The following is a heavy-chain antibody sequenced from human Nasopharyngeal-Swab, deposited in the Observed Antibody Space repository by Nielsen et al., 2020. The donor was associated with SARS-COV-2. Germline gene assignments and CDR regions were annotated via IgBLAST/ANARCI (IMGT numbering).Heavy chain of an antibody. J-gene: IGHJ4*02. CDR1: GGSISSYY. D-gene: IGHD3-9*01. Sequence: SETLSLTCTVYGGSISSYYWSWIRQPQGKGLEWIGYIYYSGSTNYNPSLKSRVTISVDTSKNQFSLKLSSVTAADTAVYYCARVREVFYYDILTGYYYFDYWGQGTLVTVSS. CDR2: IYYSGST. V-gene: IGHV4-59*01. CDR3: ARVREVFYYDILTGYYYFDY.